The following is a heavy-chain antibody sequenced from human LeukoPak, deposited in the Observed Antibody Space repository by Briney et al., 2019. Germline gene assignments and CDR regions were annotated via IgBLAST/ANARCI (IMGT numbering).Heavy chain of an antibody. CDR1: GFTFSSYG. CDR3: AQDAIRAVHYYFDY. V-gene: IGHV3-23*01. Sequence: GGSLRLSCAVSGFTFSSYGMSWVRQAPGKGLVWVSAISGSGYSAYYADSVKGRFTVSRDNSNNTLFLQINSLRVEDTAVYYCAQDAIRAVHYYFDYWGQGTLVTVSS. CDR2: ISGSGYSA. J-gene: IGHJ4*02. D-gene: IGHD3-10*01.